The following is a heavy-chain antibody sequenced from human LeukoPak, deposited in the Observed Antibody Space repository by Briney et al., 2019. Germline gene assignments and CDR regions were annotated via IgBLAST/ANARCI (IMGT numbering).Heavy chain of an antibody. J-gene: IGHJ3*02. CDR1: GGTFSSYA. Sequence: SVKVSCKASGGTFSSYAISWVRQAPGQGLEWMGRIIPTFGIANYAQKFQGRVTITADKSTSTAYMELSSLRSEDTAVYYCARAVVVVAATNGAFDIWGQGAMVTVSS. V-gene: IGHV1-69*04. CDR2: IIPTFGIA. CDR3: ARAVVVVAATNGAFDI. D-gene: IGHD2-15*01.